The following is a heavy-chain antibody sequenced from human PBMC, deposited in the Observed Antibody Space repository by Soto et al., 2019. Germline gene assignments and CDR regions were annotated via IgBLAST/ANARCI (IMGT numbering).Heavy chain of an antibody. J-gene: IGHJ6*03. Sequence: GGSLRLSCAASGFTVSSNYMSWVRQAPGKGLEWVSVIYSGGSTYYADSVKGRFTISRDNSKNTLYLQMNSLRAEDTAVYYCARGLRTGNYYYYYYMDVWGKGTTVTVSS. V-gene: IGHV3-66*01. CDR1: GFTVSSNY. CDR3: ARGLRTGNYYYYYYMDV. CDR2: IYSGGST. D-gene: IGHD1-1*01.